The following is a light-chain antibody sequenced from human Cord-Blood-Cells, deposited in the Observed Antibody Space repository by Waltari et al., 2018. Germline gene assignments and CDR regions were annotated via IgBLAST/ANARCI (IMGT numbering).Light chain of an antibody. J-gene: IGLJ2*01. V-gene: IGLV2-8*01. CDR3: SSYAGSNNFVV. Sequence: QSALTQPPSASGSPGQSVTISCTGTSSDVGGDNYVSWYQQHPGQAPKLMIYEVSKRPSGVPDRFSGSKSGNTASLTVSGLQAEDEADYYCSSYAGSNNFVVFGGGTKLTVL. CDR2: EVS. CDR1: SSDVGGDNY.